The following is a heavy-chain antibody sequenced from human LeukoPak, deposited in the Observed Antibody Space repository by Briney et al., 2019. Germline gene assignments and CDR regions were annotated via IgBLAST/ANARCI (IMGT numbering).Heavy chain of an antibody. Sequence: GGSLRLSCAASGFTFSTYSMDWVRQTPGKGLEWVSYISSSGTTIYYTDSVKGRFTVSRDNAKNSLFLQMSSLRADDTAVYYCARDGRITIFGVVPTPYGLDVWGQGTTVTVSS. CDR3: ARDGRITIFGVVPTPYGLDV. CDR1: GFTFSTYS. D-gene: IGHD3-3*01. CDR2: ISSSGTTI. J-gene: IGHJ6*02. V-gene: IGHV3-48*01.